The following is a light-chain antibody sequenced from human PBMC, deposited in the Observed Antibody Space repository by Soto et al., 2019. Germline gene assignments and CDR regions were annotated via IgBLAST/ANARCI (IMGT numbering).Light chain of an antibody. Sequence: QSVLTQPASVSGSPGQSITISCTGTSSDVGGYNYVSWYQQHPGKAPKLMIYDVSNRPSGVSNRFSGSKSGNTASLTISGLQAEDEADYYCSSYTSSFYVFGTGTKVTGL. CDR3: SSYTSSFYV. CDR1: SSDVGGYNY. V-gene: IGLV2-14*01. J-gene: IGLJ1*01. CDR2: DVS.